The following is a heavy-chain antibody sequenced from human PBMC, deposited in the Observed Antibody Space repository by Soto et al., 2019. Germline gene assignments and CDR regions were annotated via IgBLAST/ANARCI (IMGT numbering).Heavy chain of an antibody. J-gene: IGHJ4*02. D-gene: IGHD5-12*01. CDR3: ARGTWDGYNV. CDR2: IYYSGST. V-gene: IGHV4-30-4*01. CDR1: GGSIISGDYY. Sequence: SETLSLTCTVSGGSIISGDYYWIWIRQPPGKGLEWIGYIYYSGSTYYNPSLKSRVTISVDTSKNQFSLKLSSVTAADTAVYYCARGTWDGYNVWGQGTLVTVSS.